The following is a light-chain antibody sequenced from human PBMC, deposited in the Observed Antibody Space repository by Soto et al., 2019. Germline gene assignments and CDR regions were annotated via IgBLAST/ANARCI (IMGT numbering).Light chain of an antibody. Sequence: EIVLTQSPATLSLSPGERATLSCRASQSVSSYLAWYQQKPGQAPRLLIYHASNRATSIPARFSGSGSGTYFTLTISSLEPEDFAVYYCQQRTNSYTFGQGTKLQIK. CDR1: QSVSSY. V-gene: IGKV3-11*01. CDR3: QQRTNSYT. CDR2: HAS. J-gene: IGKJ2*01.